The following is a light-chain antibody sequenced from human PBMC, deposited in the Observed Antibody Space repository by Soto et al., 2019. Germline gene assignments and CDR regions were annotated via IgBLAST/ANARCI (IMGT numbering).Light chain of an antibody. CDR2: DAS. Sequence: DIQMSQSPSPLSASVGDRVTITCQASQDISNYLNWYQQKPGKAPKLLIYDASNLETGVPSRFSGSGSGTDFTFTISSLQPEDIATYYCQQYDNIPITFGQGTRQEIK. CDR3: QQYDNIPIT. J-gene: IGKJ5*01. CDR1: QDISNY. V-gene: IGKV1-33*01.